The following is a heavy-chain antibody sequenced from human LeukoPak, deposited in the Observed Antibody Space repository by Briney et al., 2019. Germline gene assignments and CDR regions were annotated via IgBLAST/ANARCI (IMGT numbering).Heavy chain of an antibody. D-gene: IGHD2-15*01. V-gene: IGHV4-31*03. Sequence: SETLSLTCTVSGGSISNGGFHWSWIRQHPGKGLEWIGYIHYSGSTDYNPSLKSRVTISVDTSKNQLSLKLSSVTAADTVVYYCARGSVVVGATLFDYWGQGTLVTVSS. CDR2: IHYSGST. J-gene: IGHJ4*02. CDR3: ARGSVVVGATLFDY. CDR1: GGSISNGGFH.